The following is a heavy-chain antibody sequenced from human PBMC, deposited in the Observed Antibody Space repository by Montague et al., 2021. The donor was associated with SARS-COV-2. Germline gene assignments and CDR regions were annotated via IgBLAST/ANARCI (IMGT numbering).Heavy chain of an antibody. J-gene: IGHJ4*02. V-gene: IGHV4-4*07. CDR3: ARDRFDFGAGRQGTIDF. Sequence: SETLSLTCSVSGDSITNHYWTWIRQPAGKGLEWIGRMHFTGKTNFSPFFSSRLTMSADTSKNQFSLKLTSVTAADTAIYFCARDRFDFGAGRQGTIDFWGQGTLVTVSS. CDR2: MHFTGKT. D-gene: IGHD3-10*01. CDR1: GDSITNHY.